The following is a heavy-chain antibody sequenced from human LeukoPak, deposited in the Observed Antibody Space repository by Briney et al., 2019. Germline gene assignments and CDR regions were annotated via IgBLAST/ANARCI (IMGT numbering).Heavy chain of an antibody. CDR2: IKQDGSEK. D-gene: IGHD3-16*01. CDR1: GFTFSSYA. V-gene: IGHV3-7*01. CDR3: VRAQGLGESENH. J-gene: IGHJ4*02. Sequence: GGSLRLSCAASGFTFSSYAMNWVRQAPGKGLEWVANIKQDGSEKYYVVSVEGRFTISRDNAKNSLLLQMNSLRAEDTAVYYCVRAQGLGESENHWGQGTLVTVSS.